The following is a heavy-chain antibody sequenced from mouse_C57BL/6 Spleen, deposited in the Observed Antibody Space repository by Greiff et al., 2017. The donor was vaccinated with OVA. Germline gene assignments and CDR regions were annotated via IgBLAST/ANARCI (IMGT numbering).Heavy chain of an antibody. CDR3: TRSLRQLRLRGFDY. CDR1: GYTFTDYE. CDR2: IDPETGGT. D-gene: IGHD3-2*02. V-gene: IGHV1-15*01. Sequence: QVQLQQSGAELVRPGASVTLSCKASGYTFTDYEMHWVKQTPVHGLEWIGAIDPETGGTAYNQKFKGKAILTADKSSSTAYMELRSLTSEDSAVYYCTRSLRQLRLRGFDYWGQGTTLTVSS. J-gene: IGHJ2*01.